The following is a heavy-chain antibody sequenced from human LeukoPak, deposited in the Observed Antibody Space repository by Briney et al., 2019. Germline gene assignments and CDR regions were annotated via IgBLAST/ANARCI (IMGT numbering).Heavy chain of an antibody. D-gene: IGHD3-10*01. V-gene: IGHV4-34*01. CDR3: ARGDGVFDY. J-gene: IGHJ4*02. Sequence: SETLSLTCAVYGGSFSGYYWSWIRQPPGKGLEWIGEINHSGSTNYNPSLTSRVTISVDTSKNQFSLKLSSVTAADTAVYYCARGDGVFDYWGQGTLVTVSS. CDR1: GGSFSGYY. CDR2: INHSGST.